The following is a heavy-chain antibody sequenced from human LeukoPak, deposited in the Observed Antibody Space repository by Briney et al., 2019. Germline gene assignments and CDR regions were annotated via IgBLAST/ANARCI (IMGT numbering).Heavy chain of an antibody. CDR2: IYSGGST. V-gene: IGHV3-53*01. CDR1: GFTVSSNY. J-gene: IGHJ6*03. D-gene: IGHD6-19*01. Sequence: PGGSLRLSCAASGFTVSSNYMSWVRQAPGKGLEWVSVIYSGGSTYYADSVEGRFTISRDNSKNTLYLQMNSLRAEDTAVYYCGSSGWFKGYYYYMDVWGKGTTVTVSS. CDR3: GSSGWFKGYYYYMDV.